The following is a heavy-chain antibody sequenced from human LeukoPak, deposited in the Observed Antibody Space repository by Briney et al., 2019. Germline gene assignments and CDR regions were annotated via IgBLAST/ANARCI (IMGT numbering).Heavy chain of an antibody. CDR2: ISYDESNK. CDR1: GFTFSSYA. CDR3: ARDGGGDYGDYYFDY. J-gene: IGHJ4*02. D-gene: IGHD4-17*01. Sequence: GGSLRLSCAASGFTFSSYAMHWVRQAPGKGLEWVAVISYDESNKYYADSVKGRFTISRDNSKNTLYLQMNSLRAEDTAVYYCARDGGGDYGDYYFDYWGQGTLVTVSS. V-gene: IGHV3-30*04.